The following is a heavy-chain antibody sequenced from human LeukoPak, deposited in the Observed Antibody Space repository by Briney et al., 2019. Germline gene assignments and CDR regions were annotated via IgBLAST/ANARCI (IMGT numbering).Heavy chain of an antibody. CDR1: GYTFTSYG. CDR2: ISAYNGNT. CDR3: AXXXXXXXSTSCYPLAHYYYYGMDV. J-gene: IGHJ6*02. D-gene: IGHD2-2*01. Sequence: ASVKVSCKASGYTFTSYGISWVRQAPGQGLEWMGWISAYNGNTNYAQKLQGRVTMTTDTSTSTAYMELRSLRSDDTAVYYCAXXXXXXXSTSCYPLAHYYYYGMDVWGQGTTVTVSS. V-gene: IGHV1-18*01.